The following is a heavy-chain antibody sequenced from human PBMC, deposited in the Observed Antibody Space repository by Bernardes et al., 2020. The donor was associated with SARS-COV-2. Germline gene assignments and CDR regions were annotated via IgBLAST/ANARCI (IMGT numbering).Heavy chain of an antibody. Sequence: SESLSLTCTVSGGSISSYYGSWIRQPPGKGLEWIGYNYYSGSTNYTPSLKSRVTISEDTSKNQFSLKLSSVTAADTAVYYCARVRGAEYSSGWYYYYYGMDVWGQGTTVTVSS. CDR1: GGSISSYY. V-gene: IGHV4-59*01. CDR2: NYYSGST. D-gene: IGHD6-19*01. J-gene: IGHJ6*02. CDR3: ARVRGAEYSSGWYYYYYGMDV.